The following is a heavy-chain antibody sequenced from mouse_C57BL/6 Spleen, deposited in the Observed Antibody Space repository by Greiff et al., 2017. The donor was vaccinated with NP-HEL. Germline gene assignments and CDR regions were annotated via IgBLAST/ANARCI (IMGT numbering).Heavy chain of an antibody. CDR3: ARPTYDGYYAWFAY. Sequence: QVQLQQPGAELVMPGASVKLSCKASGYTFTSYWMHWVKQRPGQGLEWIGEIDPSDSYTNYNQKFKGKSTLTVDKSSSTAYMQLSSLTSEDSAVYYCARPTYDGYYAWFAYWGQGTLVTVSA. V-gene: IGHV1-69*01. J-gene: IGHJ3*01. CDR1: GYTFTSYW. D-gene: IGHD2-3*01. CDR2: IDPSDSYT.